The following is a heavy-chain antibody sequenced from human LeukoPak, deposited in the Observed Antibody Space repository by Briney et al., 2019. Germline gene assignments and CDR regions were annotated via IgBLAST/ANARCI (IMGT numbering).Heavy chain of an antibody. D-gene: IGHD3-10*01. J-gene: IGHJ4*02. CDR3: ARGLYGSGSYYGTTGYYFDY. V-gene: IGHV1-69*13. CDR2: IIPIFGIA. CDR1: GVTFSSYA. Sequence: ASVKVSCKASGVTFSSYAISWVRQAPGQGLEWMGGIIPIFGIANYAQKFQGRVTITAGESTSTAYMELSSLRSEDTAVYYCARGLYGSGSYYGTTGYYFDYWGQGTLVTVSS.